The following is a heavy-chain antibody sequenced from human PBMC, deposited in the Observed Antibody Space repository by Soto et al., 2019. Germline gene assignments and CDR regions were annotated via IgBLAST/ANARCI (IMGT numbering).Heavy chain of an antibody. CDR3: AKSLYDILTGYSSYFDS. CDR2: ISYDGSNK. V-gene: IGHV3-30*18. J-gene: IGHJ4*02. D-gene: IGHD3-9*01. CDR1: GFTFSSYG. Sequence: QVQLVESGGGVVQPGRSLRLSCAASGFTFSSYGMHWVRQAPGKGLEWVAVISYDGSNKYYADSVKGRFTISRDNSKNTLYLHMNSLGAEDTAVYYCAKSLYDILTGYSSYFDSWGQGTLVTVSS.